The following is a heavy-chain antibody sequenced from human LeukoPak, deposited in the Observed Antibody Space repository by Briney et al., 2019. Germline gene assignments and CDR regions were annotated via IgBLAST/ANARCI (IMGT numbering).Heavy chain of an antibody. V-gene: IGHV3-15*01. CDR1: GLTFSNAW. CDR2: IKSKTEGGTT. Sequence: PGGSLRLSCAASGLTFSNAWMSWVRQAPGKGLEWVGRIKSKTEGGTTDYAAPVKGRFTISRDDSKKKLYQQMNSLKTEHTAVSYCTTVHYCDYWGQGTLVTVSS. CDR3: TTVHYCDY. J-gene: IGHJ4*02.